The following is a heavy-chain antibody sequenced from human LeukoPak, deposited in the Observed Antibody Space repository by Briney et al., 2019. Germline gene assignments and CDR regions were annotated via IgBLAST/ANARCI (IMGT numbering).Heavy chain of an antibody. CDR1: GFTFSSFG. CDR2: ISSSSNYI. CDR3: ARELLTYSNHKLGHYMDV. J-gene: IGHJ6*03. Sequence: GGSLRLSCAASGFTFSSFGMNWVRQAPGKGLEWVSCISSSSNYIYYADSVKSRFTISRENAKNSLYLQMNSLRAEDTAVYYCARELLTYSNHKLGHYMDVWGKGTTVTVSS. V-gene: IGHV3-21*01. D-gene: IGHD4-11*01.